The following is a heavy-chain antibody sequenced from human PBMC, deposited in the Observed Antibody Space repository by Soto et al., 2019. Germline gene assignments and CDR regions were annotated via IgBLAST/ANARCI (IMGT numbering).Heavy chain of an antibody. CDR3: ARGGRKDIVATIGDY. CDR1: GYTFTSYA. J-gene: IGHJ4*02. V-gene: IGHV1-3*01. CDR2: INAGNGNT. D-gene: IGHD5-12*01. Sequence: QVQLVQSGAEVKKPGASVKVSCKASGYTFTSYAMHWVRQAPGQRLEWMGWINAGNGNTKYSQKFQGRVTITGDTSASTAYMELSSLRSEDTAVYYCARGGRKDIVATIGDYWGQGTLVTVSS.